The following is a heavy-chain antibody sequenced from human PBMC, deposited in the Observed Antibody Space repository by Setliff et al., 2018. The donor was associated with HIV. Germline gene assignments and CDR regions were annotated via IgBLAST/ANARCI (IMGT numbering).Heavy chain of an antibody. V-gene: IGHV3-23*01. J-gene: IGHJ6*02. CDR2: ISGSGGST. D-gene: IGHD5-12*01. CDR3: ARDGGREMATTYYYYYGMDV. CDR1: GFTFSSYA. Sequence: GGSLRLSCAASGFTFSSYAMSWVRQGPGKGLEWVSAISGSGGSTYYADSVKGRFTISRDNSKNTLYLQMNRLRAEDTAVYYCARDGGREMATTYYYYYGMDVWGQGTTVTV.